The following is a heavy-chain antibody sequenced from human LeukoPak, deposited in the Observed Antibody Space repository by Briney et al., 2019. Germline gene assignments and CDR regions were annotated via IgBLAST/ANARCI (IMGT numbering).Heavy chain of an antibody. CDR3: ARAPPDSYGYEMKSYYMDV. J-gene: IGHJ6*03. CDR2: ISYDGSNK. D-gene: IGHD5-18*01. V-gene: IGHV3-30-3*01. CDR1: GFTFNSYA. Sequence: GGSLRLSCAASGFTFNSYAMHWVRQAPGKGLEWVAVISYDGSNKYYADSVKGRFTISRDNSKNTLYLQMNSLRAEDTAVYYCARAPPDSYGYEMKSYYMDVWGKGTTVTVSS.